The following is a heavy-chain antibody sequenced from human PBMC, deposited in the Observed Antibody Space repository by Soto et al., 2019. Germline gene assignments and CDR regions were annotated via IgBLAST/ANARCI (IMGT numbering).Heavy chain of an antibody. Sequence: GGSLRLSCAASGFTFSSYSMNWVRQAPGKGLEWVSSISSSSSYIYYADSVKGRFTISRDNAKNSLYLQMNSLRAEDTAVYYWTRPLFYYDYTGIFWYDPWGLGTLVTVSS. CDR2: ISSSSSYI. CDR3: TRPLFYYDYTGIFWYDP. V-gene: IGHV3-21*04. J-gene: IGHJ5*02. D-gene: IGHD5-12*01. CDR1: GFTFSSYS.